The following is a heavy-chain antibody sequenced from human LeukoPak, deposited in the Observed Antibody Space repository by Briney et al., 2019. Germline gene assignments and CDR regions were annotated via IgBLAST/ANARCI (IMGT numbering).Heavy chain of an antibody. CDR3: AATPTYGDYYYGMDV. V-gene: IGHV1-58*01. CDR2: IVVGSGNT. CDR1: GFTFTSSA. Sequence: SVKVSCKASGFTFTSSAVQWVRQARGQRLEWIGWIVVGSGNTNYAQKFQERVTITRDMSTSTAYMELSSLRSEDTAVYYCAATPTYGDYYYGMDVWGQGTTVTVSS. J-gene: IGHJ6*02. D-gene: IGHD4-17*01.